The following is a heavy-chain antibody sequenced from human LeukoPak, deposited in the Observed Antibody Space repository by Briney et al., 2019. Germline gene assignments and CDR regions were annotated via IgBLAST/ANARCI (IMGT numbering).Heavy chain of an antibody. J-gene: IGHJ4*02. CDR1: GYTFTTYY. D-gene: IGHD2-15*01. Sequence: ASVTVSCKASGYTFTTYYIHWVRQAPGQGLEWMGIINPSGGTTSYTQKFQGRVTMTRDTSTSTVYMELTSLRSEDTAVYYCARGGSGTWFCHDYWGQGTLVTVSS. CDR3: ARGGSGTWFCHDY. V-gene: IGHV1-46*01. CDR2: INPSGGTT.